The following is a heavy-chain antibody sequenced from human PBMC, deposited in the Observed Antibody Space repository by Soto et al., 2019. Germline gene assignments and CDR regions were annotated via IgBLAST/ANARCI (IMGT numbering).Heavy chain of an antibody. Sequence: GGSLRLSCAASGFTFSGSAMHWVRQASGKGLEWVGRIRSKANSYATAYAASVKGRFTISRDDSKNTAYLQMNSLKTEDTAVYYCTRHVQPVRGVMDYYYYGMDVWGQGTTVTVSS. CDR2: IRSKANSYAT. V-gene: IGHV3-73*01. CDR1: GFTFSGSA. D-gene: IGHD3-10*01. J-gene: IGHJ6*02. CDR3: TRHVQPVRGVMDYYYYGMDV.